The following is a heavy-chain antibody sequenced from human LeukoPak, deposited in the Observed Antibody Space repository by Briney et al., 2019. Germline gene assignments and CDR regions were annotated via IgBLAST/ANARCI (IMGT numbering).Heavy chain of an antibody. CDR3: ARGLHYDSSGFSSPEYYFDY. CDR1: GGSISSYY. V-gene: IGHV4-59*01. D-gene: IGHD3-22*01. J-gene: IGHJ4*02. CDR2: MYYSGST. Sequence: PSETLSLTCTVSGGSISSYYWSWIRQPPGKGLEWIGYMYYSGSTNYNPSLKSRVTISVDTSKNQFSLKLSSVTAADTAVYYCARGLHYDSSGFSSPEYYFDYWGQGTLVTVSS.